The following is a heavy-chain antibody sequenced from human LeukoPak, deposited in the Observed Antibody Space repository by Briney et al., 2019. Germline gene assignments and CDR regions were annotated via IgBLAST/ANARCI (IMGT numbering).Heavy chain of an antibody. J-gene: IGHJ5*02. CDR1: EYTFSAYY. CDR3: ARDYSSGWVRFDP. D-gene: IGHD6-25*01. CDR2: INPNSGGA. Sequence: ASVKVSCKASEYTFSAYYIHWLRQAPGQGLEWMGRINPNSGGADYAEKFQGRVTMTGDKSISTAFMELNSLNFDDTAVYYCARDYSSGWVRFDPWGQGTLVTVSS. V-gene: IGHV1-2*06.